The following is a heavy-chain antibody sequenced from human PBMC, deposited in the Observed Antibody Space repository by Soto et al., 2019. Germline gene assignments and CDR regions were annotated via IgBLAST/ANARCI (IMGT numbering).Heavy chain of an antibody. CDR3: ARGYYDSTTEDY. CDR1: GFTFSGYE. Sequence: GGSLRLSCAAPGFTFSGYEMYWVRQAPGKGLEWLSYISSSGSDIYYADSVKGRFTISRDNAKNSLYLHMNSLRAEDTAVYYCARGYYDSTTEDYWGQGT. D-gene: IGHD3-22*01. V-gene: IGHV3-48*03. CDR2: ISSSGSDI. J-gene: IGHJ4*02.